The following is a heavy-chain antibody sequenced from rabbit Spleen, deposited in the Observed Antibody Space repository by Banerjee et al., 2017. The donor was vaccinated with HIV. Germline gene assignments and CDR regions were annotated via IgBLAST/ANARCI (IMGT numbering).Heavy chain of an antibody. Sequence: QEQLEESGGDLVKPGASLTLTCTASGFSFSSSYYMCWVRQAPGKGLEWIACIAGGSSAFAYSATWAKGRFTCSKTSSTTVTLQMTSLTVADTATYFCARDAGSSFSSYGMDLWAQG. V-gene: IGHV1S45*01. CDR3: ARDAGSSFSSYGMDL. CDR1: GFSFSSSYY. J-gene: IGHJ6*01. CDR2: IAGGSSAFA. D-gene: IGHD8-1*01.